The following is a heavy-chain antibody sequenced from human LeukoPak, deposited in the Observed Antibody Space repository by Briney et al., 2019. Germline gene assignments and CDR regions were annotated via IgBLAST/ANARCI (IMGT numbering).Heavy chain of an antibody. CDR2: ISYDGSNK. D-gene: IGHD4-17*01. Sequence: GGSLRLSCAASGFTFSSYAMHWVRQAPGKGLEWVAVISYDGSNKYYADSVKGRFTISRDNSKNTLYLQMNSLRAEDTAVYYCARDSYSRMISVTTANWFDPWGQGTLVTVSS. V-gene: IGHV3-30-3*01. CDR3: ARDSYSRMISVTTANWFDP. CDR1: GFTFSSYA. J-gene: IGHJ5*02.